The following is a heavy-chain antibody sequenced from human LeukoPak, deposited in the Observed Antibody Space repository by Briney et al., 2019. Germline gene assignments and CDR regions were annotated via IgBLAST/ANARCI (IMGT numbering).Heavy chain of an antibody. CDR3: ARFSGWDYYYYYMVV. CDR2: IIPIFGTA. D-gene: IGHD1-26*01. V-gene: IGHV1-69*01. J-gene: IGHJ6*03. CDR1: GGTFSSYA. Sequence: GASVNLSLKASGGTFSSYAISWVRQAPGQGLEWMGGIIPIFGTANYAQKFQGRVTITADESTSTAYMELSSLRSEDTAVYYCARFSGWDYYYYYMVVSGDGNTVTVSS.